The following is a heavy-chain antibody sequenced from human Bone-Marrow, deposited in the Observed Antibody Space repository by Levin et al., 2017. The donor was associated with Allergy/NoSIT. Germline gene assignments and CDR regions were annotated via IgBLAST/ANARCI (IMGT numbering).Heavy chain of an antibody. D-gene: IGHD1-14*01. V-gene: IGHV1-2*06. CDR1: GYTFTAYY. J-gene: IGHJ4*02. CDR2: INPNTAVT. CDR3: ARIGGNHNYDY. Sequence: TGESLKISCEASGYTFTAYYMHWVRQAPGQGLEWMGRINPNTAVTDYAQKFQGRVTITRDTSISTAYMELSSLRSDDTAMYYCARIGGNHNYDYWGQGTLVTVSS.